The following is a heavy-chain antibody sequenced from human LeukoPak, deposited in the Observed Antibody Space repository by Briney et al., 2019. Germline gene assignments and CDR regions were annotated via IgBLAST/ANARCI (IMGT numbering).Heavy chain of an antibody. CDR3: AKDPNGDYDI. J-gene: IGHJ3*02. D-gene: IGHD4-17*01. V-gene: IGHV3-23*01. Sequence: GGSLRLSCAASGFTFSDYYMSWIRQAPGKGLEWVSSISGNGAQYADSVQGRFAISRDNSKNTLYLQMNSLRAEDTAVYFCAKDPNGDYDIWGQGTMVTVSS. CDR1: GFTFSDYY. CDR2: ISGNGA.